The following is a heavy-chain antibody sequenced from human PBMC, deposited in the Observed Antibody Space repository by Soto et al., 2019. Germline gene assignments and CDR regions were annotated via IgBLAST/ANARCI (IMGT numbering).Heavy chain of an antibody. Sequence: QVQLQQWGAGLLKPSETLSLTCAVYGGSFSGYYWSWIRQPPGKGLEWIGEINHSGGTNYNTSIKSRVTISVATSKNQFPLKLSSVTAADTAVYYCARVGYSSRWYGFAFFDYWGQGTLVTVSS. J-gene: IGHJ4*02. V-gene: IGHV4-34*01. CDR3: ARVGYSSRWYGFAFFDY. D-gene: IGHD6-19*01. CDR2: INHSGGT. CDR1: GGSFSGYY.